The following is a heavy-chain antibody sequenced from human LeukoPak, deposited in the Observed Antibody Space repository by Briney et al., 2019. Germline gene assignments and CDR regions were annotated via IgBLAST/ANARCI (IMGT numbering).Heavy chain of an antibody. Sequence: PGGSLRLSCAASGFTFSSYAMHWVRQAPGKGLEWVAVISYDGSNKYYADSVKGRFTISRDNSKNTLYLQMNSLRAEDTAVYYCAKSVTHYYYGMDVWGQGTTVTVSS. D-gene: IGHD4-11*01. CDR1: GFTFSSYA. CDR3: AKSVTHYYYGMDV. V-gene: IGHV3-30*18. J-gene: IGHJ6*02. CDR2: ISYDGSNK.